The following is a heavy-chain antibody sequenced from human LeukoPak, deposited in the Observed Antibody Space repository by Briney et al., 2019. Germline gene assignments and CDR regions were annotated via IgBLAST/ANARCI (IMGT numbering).Heavy chain of an antibody. D-gene: IGHD6-13*01. Sequence: GGSLRLSCAASGFTLSSYAMSWVRQAPGKGLEWVSVISGSGGNTYYADSVRGRFTISRDNSKNTLYLQMNSPRADDTALYYCAKVGSSSWYDYFDYWGQGTLVTVSS. CDR2: ISGSGGNT. CDR1: GFTLSSYA. J-gene: IGHJ4*02. V-gene: IGHV3-23*01. CDR3: AKVGSSSWYDYFDY.